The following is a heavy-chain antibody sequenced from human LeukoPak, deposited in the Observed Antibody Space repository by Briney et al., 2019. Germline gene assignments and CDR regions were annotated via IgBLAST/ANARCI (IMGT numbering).Heavy chain of an antibody. V-gene: IGHV3-48*04. D-gene: IGHD5-18*01. Sequence: GGSLRLSCAASGFTFSSYSMNWVRQAPGKGLEWVSYISSSSSTIYYADSVKGRFTISRDNAKNSLYLQMNSLRAEDTAVYYCAKDTGRAMAYFDYWGQGTLVTVSS. CDR1: GFTFSSYS. CDR3: AKDTGRAMAYFDY. CDR2: ISSSSSTI. J-gene: IGHJ4*02.